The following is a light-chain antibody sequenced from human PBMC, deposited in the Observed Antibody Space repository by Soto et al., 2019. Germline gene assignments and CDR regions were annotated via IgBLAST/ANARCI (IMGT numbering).Light chain of an antibody. V-gene: IGKV3-15*01. CDR3: QQYHNWPPLT. J-gene: IGKJ4*01. CDR2: GAS. CDR1: QSVSSN. Sequence: EIVKTQSPATLSVSPGERATLSCRASQSVSSNLAWYQQKPGQAPRLLIYGASTRATGIPARFSGSGSGTEFTLTISSLQSEDFAVYYCQQYHNWPPLTFGGGTKVEIK.